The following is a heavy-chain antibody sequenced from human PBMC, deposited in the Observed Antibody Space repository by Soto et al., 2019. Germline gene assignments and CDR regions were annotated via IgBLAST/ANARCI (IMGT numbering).Heavy chain of an antibody. CDR2: IWYDGSNK. J-gene: IGHJ6*02. CDR1: GFTFSSYG. CDR3: ATQNPYYYGMDV. V-gene: IGHV3-33*01. Sequence: PGGSLRLSCAASGFTFSSYGMHWVRQAPGKGLEWVAVIWYDGSNKYYADSVKGRFTISRDNSKNTLYLQMNSLRAEDTAVYYCATQNPYYYGMDVWGQGTTVTVSS.